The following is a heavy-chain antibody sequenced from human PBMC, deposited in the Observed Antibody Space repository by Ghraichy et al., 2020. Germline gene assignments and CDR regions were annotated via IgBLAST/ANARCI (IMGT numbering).Heavy chain of an antibody. D-gene: IGHD6-19*01. V-gene: IGHV3-7*03. CDR1: GFTFSNYG. J-gene: IGHJ4*02. CDR3: VRDHSSGWSFDY. CDR2: VRQDGSQK. Sequence: GGSLRLSCAVSGFTFSNYGMSWVRQPPGKGLEWVANVRQDGSQKYDVDSVKGRFTISRDNADNSLYLQMNSLRAEDTAVYYCVRDHSSGWSFDYSGQGTLVTVSS.